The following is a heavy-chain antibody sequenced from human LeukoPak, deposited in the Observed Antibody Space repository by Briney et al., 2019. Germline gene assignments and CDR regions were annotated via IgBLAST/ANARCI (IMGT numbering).Heavy chain of an antibody. CDR3: AKPDYGSGSYPTFDY. D-gene: IGHD3-10*01. CDR2: ISGRGGST. CDR1: GFTFSSYG. V-gene: IGHV3-23*01. Sequence: KAGGSLRLSCAASGFTFSSYGMSWVRQAPGKGLEWVSAISGRGGSTYYADSVKGRFTISRGNSKNTLYLQMNSLRAEDTAVYYCAKPDYGSGSYPTFDYWGQGTLVTVSS. J-gene: IGHJ4*02.